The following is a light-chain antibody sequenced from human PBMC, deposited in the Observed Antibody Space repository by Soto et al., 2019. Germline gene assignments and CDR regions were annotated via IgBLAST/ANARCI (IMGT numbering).Light chain of an antibody. CDR2: EVS. Sequence: QSVLTQPASVSGSPGQSITISCTGSSSDVGGYNHVSWYQQHPGKAPKLMIYEVSNRPSGVSSRFSGSKSGNTASLTISGLQTEDEASYYCSSSTDTDTLVIFGGGTKLTVL. J-gene: IGLJ2*01. V-gene: IGLV2-14*01. CDR1: SSDVGGYNH. CDR3: SSSTDTDTLVI.